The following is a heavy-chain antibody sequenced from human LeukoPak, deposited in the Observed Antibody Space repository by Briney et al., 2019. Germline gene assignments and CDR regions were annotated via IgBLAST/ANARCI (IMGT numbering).Heavy chain of an antibody. CDR3: ARGGSYALDAFDI. V-gene: IGHV3-7*05. D-gene: IGHD3-16*01. CDR2: IKQDGSEE. Sequence: GGSLRLSCAASGFTFSSYTMNWVRQAPGKGLDWVANIKQDGSEEYYVDSVKGRFTISRDNAKSSLYLQMSSLRAEDTAVYYCARGGSYALDAFDIWGQGTMVTVSS. J-gene: IGHJ3*02. CDR1: GFTFSSYT.